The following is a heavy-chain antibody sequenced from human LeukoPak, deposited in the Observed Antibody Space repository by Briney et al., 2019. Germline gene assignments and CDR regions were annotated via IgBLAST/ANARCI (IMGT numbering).Heavy chain of an antibody. J-gene: IGHJ4*02. CDR1: GFTFSNYW. V-gene: IGHV3-7*01. CDR2: IKQDGSEK. D-gene: IGHD2-2*01. Sequence: PGGSLRLSCVASGFTFSNYWMSWVRKAPGKGLEWVANIKQDGSEKYYVDSVKGRFTISRDNAKNSLYLQMNSLRAEDTAVYYCAKSELGPYCSSTSCYLPAWWGQGTLVTVSS. CDR3: AKSELGPYCSSTSCYLPAW.